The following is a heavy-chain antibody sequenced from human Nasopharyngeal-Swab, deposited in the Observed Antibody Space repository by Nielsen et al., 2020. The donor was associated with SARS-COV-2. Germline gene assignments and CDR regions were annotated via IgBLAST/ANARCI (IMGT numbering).Heavy chain of an antibody. V-gene: IGHV3-74*01. J-gene: IGHJ3*01. Sequence: GESLKISCAASGFTYWMNWVRQAPGKGLVWVSRINSDGSTTNYADSMKGRFTISRDNAKNTLYLQMNSLRAEDTAVYYCARSGLAGIDAFDLWGRGTMVTVSS. CDR2: INSDGSTT. CDR3: ARSGLAGIDAFDL. CDR1: GFTYW. D-gene: IGHD6-19*01.